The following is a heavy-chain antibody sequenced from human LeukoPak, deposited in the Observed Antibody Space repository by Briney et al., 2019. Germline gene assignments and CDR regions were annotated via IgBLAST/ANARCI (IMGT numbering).Heavy chain of an antibody. CDR2: SGST. Sequence: SETLSLTCTVSGGSISSSSYFWGWIRQPPGKGLEWIGSGSTYYNPSLKSRVTISVDTSKNQFSLKLSSVTAADTAVYFCASPRGDDSGGYYTWYFHHWGQGILVTVSS. V-gene: IGHV4-39*07. CDR3: ASPRGDDSGGYYTWYFHH. D-gene: IGHD3-22*01. CDR1: GGSISSSSYF. J-gene: IGHJ1*01.